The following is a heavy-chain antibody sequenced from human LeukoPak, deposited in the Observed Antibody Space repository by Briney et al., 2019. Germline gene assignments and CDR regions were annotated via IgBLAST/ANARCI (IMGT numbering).Heavy chain of an antibody. J-gene: IGHJ4*02. CDR2: INPSGGST. D-gene: IGHD3-10*01. Sequence: GASVKVSCKASGYTFTSYYMHWVRQAPGQGLEWMGIINPSGGSTSYAQKFQGRVTMTRDTSISTAYMELSRLRSDDTAVYYCARDMVRGVIVYWGQGTLVTVSS. CDR1: GYTFTSYY. V-gene: IGHV1-46*01. CDR3: ARDMVRGVIVY.